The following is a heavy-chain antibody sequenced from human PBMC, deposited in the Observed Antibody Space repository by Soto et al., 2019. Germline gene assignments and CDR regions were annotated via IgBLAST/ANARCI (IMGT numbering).Heavy chain of an antibody. V-gene: IGHV4-34*01. J-gene: IGHJ4*02. CDR1: GQSFSGHS. D-gene: IGHD1-1*01. CDR3: ARGSGIVALPGELEDVNYDY. Sequence: QVQLQQWGAGLVKPSETLSLSCAVYGQSFSGHSWAWIRQPPGKGLEWIGEINESGSTYYNPSLKSRVTISTDTSQNQFSLELSSVSAADTAAYFCARGSGIVALPGELEDVNYDYWGQGTLVNVSS. CDR2: INESGST.